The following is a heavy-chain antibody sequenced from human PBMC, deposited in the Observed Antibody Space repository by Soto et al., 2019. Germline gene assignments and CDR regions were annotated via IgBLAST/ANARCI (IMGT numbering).Heavy chain of an antibody. D-gene: IGHD6-13*01. J-gene: IGHJ3*02. CDR3: ARDSRLDAFDI. V-gene: IGHV3-21*01. CDR1: GFTFSSYS. CDR2: ISSSSSYI. Sequence: GGSLRLSCAASGFTFSSYSMNWVRQAPGKGLEWVSSISSSSSYIYYADSVKGRFTISRDNAKNSLYLQMNSLRAEDTAVYYCARDSRLDAFDIWGQGTMVTVSS.